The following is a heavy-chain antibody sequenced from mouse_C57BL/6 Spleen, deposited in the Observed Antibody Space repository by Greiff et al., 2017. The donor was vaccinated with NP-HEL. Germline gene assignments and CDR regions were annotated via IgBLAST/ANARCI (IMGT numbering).Heavy chain of an antibody. CDR3: ARNDGYPFAY. CDR1: GYTLTSYW. J-gene: IGHJ3*01. V-gene: IGHV1-69*01. Sequence: QVQLQQPGAELVMPGASVKLSCKASGYTLTSYWMHWVKQRPGQGLEWIGEIDPSDSYTNYNQKFKGKSTLTVDKSSSTAYMQLSSLTSEDSAVYYCARNDGYPFAYWGQGTLVTVSA. D-gene: IGHD2-3*01. CDR2: IDPSDSYT.